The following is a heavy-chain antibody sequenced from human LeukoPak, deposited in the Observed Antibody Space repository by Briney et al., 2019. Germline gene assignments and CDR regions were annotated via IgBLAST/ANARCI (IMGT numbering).Heavy chain of an antibody. Sequence: SVKVSCKASGGTFSSYAISWVRQAPGQGLVWMGGIIPIFGTANYAQKFQGRVTITADESTSTAYMELSSLRSEDTAVYYCARRWRYCSSTSCYGPTRVGYFDLWGRGTLVTVSS. CDR1: GGTFSSYA. V-gene: IGHV1-69*13. D-gene: IGHD2-2*01. CDR2: IIPIFGTA. J-gene: IGHJ2*01. CDR3: ARRWRYCSSTSCYGPTRVGYFDL.